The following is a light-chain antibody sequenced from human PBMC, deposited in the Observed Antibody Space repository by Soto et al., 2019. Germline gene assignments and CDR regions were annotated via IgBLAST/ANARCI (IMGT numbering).Light chain of an antibody. V-gene: IGKV3-15*01. J-gene: IGKJ2*01. CDR1: QHVSSN. CDR2: RAS. CDR3: QQYNNWPYT. Sequence: EIVMTQSPATQSVSPGGSATLSCRASQHVSSNFAWYRQKPGQAPTLLIYRASTRATGIPARFSGSGSGTESTLTISSLQSEDFAVYYCQQYNNWPYTFGQGTKLEIK.